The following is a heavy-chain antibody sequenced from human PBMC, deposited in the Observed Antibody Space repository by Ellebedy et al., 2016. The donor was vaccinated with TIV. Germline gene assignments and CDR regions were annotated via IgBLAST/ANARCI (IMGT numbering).Heavy chain of an antibody. V-gene: IGHV3-7*01. CDR2: INQGGSET. J-gene: IGHJ4*02. CDR1: GFTFSGYW. D-gene: IGHD5-12*01. Sequence: PGGSLRLSCAASGFTFSGYWMNWVRQAPGKGLEWVATINQGGSETYYVDSVKGRFTISRDNSKSSLYLQMNSLRADDTALYYCASAARGSGAYESFWGQGTLVTVSS. CDR3: ASAARGSGAYESF.